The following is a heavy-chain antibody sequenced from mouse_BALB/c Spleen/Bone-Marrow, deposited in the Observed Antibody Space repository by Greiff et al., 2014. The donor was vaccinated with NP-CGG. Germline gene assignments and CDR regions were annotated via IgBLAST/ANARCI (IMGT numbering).Heavy chain of an antibody. CDR1: GYTFTSYY. J-gene: IGHJ3*01. D-gene: IGHD1-2*01. CDR2: INPSNGGT. CDR3: TRPYYGYVGYAY. Sequence: VQLVESGAELVKPGASVKLSCKASGYTFTSYYMYWVKQRPGQGLEWIGEINPSNGGTNFNEKFKSKATLTADKSSSTAYMQLSSLTFEDSAIYYCTRPYYGYVGYAYWGQGTQVTVSA. V-gene: IGHV1S81*02.